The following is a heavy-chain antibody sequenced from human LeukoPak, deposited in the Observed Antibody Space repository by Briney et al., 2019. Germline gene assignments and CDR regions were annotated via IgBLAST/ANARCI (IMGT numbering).Heavy chain of an antibody. CDR2: IYSSGST. V-gene: IGHV4-59*01. CDR3: ARGSSWSRANFDY. Sequence: PSETLSLTCTVSGGSISSYYWSWIRHPPGKGLEWIGYIYSSGSTNYNPSLKSRVTISVDTSKNQFSLNLSSVTAADTAVYYCARGSSWSRANFDYWGQGTLVTVSS. CDR1: GGSISSYY. J-gene: IGHJ4*02. D-gene: IGHD6-13*01.